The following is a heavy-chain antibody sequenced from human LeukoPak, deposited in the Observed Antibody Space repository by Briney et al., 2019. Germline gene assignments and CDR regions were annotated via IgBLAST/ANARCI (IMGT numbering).Heavy chain of an antibody. Sequence: SETLSLTCAVYGGSFSGYYWSWIRQPPGRGLEWIGEINHRGSTNYNPSLKSRVTISVDTSKNQFSLKLSSVTAADTAVYYCARERGYCSSTSCSPDDYWGQGTLVTVSS. CDR3: ARERGYCSSTSCSPDDY. V-gene: IGHV4-34*01. CDR1: GGSFSGYY. J-gene: IGHJ4*02. CDR2: INHRGST. D-gene: IGHD2-2*01.